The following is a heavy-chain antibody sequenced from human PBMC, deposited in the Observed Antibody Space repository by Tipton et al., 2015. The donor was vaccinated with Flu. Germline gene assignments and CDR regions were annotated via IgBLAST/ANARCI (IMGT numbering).Heavy chain of an antibody. CDR3: ARDPSLGMPDYFDY. J-gene: IGHJ4*02. V-gene: IGHV4-59*12. D-gene: IGHD2-2*01. CDR2: IYNSQYT. CDR1: GAFFTSYY. Sequence: TLSLTCTVSGAFFTSYYWNWIRQPPGKGLEWIGYIYNSQYTKYNPSLKGRVTISVDTSKKQFSLQLRSVTAADTAVYYCARDPSLGMPDYFDYWGQGTLVTASS.